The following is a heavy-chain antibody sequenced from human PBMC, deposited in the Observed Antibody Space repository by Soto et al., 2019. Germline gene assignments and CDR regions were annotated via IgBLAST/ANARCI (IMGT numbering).Heavy chain of an antibody. CDR1: GFTVSSNY. D-gene: IGHD2-21*02. CDR3: ARGGYCGGDCSYFDY. V-gene: IGHV3-66*01. CDR2: IYSGGST. Sequence: EVQLVESGGGLVQPGGSLRLSCAASGFTVSSNYMSWVRQAPGKGLEWVSVIYSGGSTYYADSVKGRFTISRDNSKNTLYLQMNGLRAEDTAVYYCARGGYCGGDCSYFDYWGQGTLVTVSS. J-gene: IGHJ4*02.